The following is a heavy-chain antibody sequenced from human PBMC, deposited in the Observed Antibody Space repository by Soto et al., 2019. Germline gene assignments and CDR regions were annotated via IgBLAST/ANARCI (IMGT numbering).Heavy chain of an antibody. CDR1: VFTFSSYA. D-gene: IGHD3-10*01. J-gene: IGHJ6*02. Sequence: PGGSLRLSCAASVFTFSSYAMHCVRHSPGKWLEWVAVISYDGSNKYYADSVKGRFTISRDNSKNTLHLQMNSLRAEDTAVYYCARGALWFVELHNYYHYVMDVSGQGTTVTGS. CDR2: ISYDGSNK. CDR3: ARGALWFVELHNYYHYVMDV. V-gene: IGHV3-30-3*01.